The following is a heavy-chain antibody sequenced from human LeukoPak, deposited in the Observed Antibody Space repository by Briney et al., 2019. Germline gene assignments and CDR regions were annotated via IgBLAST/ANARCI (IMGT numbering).Heavy chain of an antibody. CDR1: GFSVSSSY. Sequence: GGSLRLSCAASGFSVSSSYMYWVRQAPGKGLEWVAVIWYDGSNKYYADSVKGRFTISRDNSKNTLYLQMNSLRAEDTAVYYCAREDQYDYVWGSPRYYFDYWGQGTLVTVSS. V-gene: IGHV3-33*08. CDR3: AREDQYDYVWGSPRYYFDY. CDR2: IWYDGSNK. J-gene: IGHJ4*02. D-gene: IGHD3-16*01.